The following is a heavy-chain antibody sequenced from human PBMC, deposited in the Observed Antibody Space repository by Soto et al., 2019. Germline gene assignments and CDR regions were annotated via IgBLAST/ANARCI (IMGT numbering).Heavy chain of an antibody. CDR1: GFTFSSYS. J-gene: IGHJ4*02. Sequence: EVQLLESGGGLVQPGGSLRLSCAASGFTFSSYSMNWVRQAPGKGLEWVSSISSSSSYIYYADSVKGRFTISRDNDQNSLYLQMNSLRAEDTAVYSCARRETQADWGQGTLVTVSS. V-gene: IGHV3-21*01. CDR2: ISSSSSYI. CDR3: ARRETQAD.